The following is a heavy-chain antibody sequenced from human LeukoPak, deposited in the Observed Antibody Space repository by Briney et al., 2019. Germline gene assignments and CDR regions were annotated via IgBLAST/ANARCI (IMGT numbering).Heavy chain of an antibody. Sequence: GASVKVSCKTSGYSFPTYGISWVRQAPGQGLEWMGWISNDNGITNYAPQFQGRVTLDTETYTSTAYMELRNLRSDDTAVYYCARGGFDYYGTGRAFVVWGQGTLVTVSS. CDR1: GYSFPTYG. CDR2: ISNDNGIT. CDR3: ARGGFDYYGTGRAFVV. J-gene: IGHJ4*02. V-gene: IGHV1-18*01. D-gene: IGHD3-10*01.